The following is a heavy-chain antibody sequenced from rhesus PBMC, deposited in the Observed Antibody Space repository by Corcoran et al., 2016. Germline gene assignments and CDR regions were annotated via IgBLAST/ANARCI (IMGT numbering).Heavy chain of an antibody. CDR1: VFTFNTYG. V-gene: IGHV3-54*02. CDR2: IASDGTRK. J-gene: IGHJ4*01. CDR3: TRFDY. Sequence: EVPLVESGGGFVQPGGSLSFACAASVFTFNTYGFHWVRQVTGKGLDWVESIASDGTRKSCADSVNDLVTISRDNSKNVLYLQMNNLKLADTALYYCTRFDYWGRGVRVTVSS.